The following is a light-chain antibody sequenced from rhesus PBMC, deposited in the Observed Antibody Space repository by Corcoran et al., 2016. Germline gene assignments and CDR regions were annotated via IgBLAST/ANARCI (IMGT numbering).Light chain of an antibody. J-gene: IGKJ1*01. V-gene: IGKV1-16*01. CDR2: TAS. CDR1: QSISSW. Sequence: DIQMTQSPSSLSASVGDKVTITCQASQSISSWLAWYQQKPGKAPKPLIYTASSLESGVPSRLRGSGSGTDFTLTISSLQPEGFATYYCQQYKSPPWAFGQGAKVEIK. CDR3: QQYKSPPWA.